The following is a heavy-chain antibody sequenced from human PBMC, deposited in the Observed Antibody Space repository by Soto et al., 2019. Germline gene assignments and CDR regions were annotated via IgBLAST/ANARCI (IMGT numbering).Heavy chain of an antibody. J-gene: IGHJ5*02. D-gene: IGHD2-15*01. CDR1: GGSITSSSHF. CDR2: IYFTGNT. Sequence: PSETLSLTCSASGGSITSSSHFWGWVRQPPGKGLEWIGTIYFTGNTYYNPSLKSRVTISVDTSKNQFSLKLSSVTAADTAVYYCARHQDVVVVAATGINWFDPWGQGTLVTVSS. CDR3: ARHQDVVVVAATGINWFDP. V-gene: IGHV4-39*01.